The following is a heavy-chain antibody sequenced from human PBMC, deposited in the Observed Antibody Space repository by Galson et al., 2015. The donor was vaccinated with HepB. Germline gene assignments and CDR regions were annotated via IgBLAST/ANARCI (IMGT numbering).Heavy chain of an antibody. D-gene: IGHD5-12*01. CDR2: MNPNSGNT. CDR3: ARGRRPRGYSGYDP. Sequence: SVKVSCKASGYTFTSYDINWVRQATGQGLEWMGWMNPNSGNTGYAQKFQGRVTMTRNTSISTAYMELSSLRSEDTAVYYCARGRRPRGYSGYDPWGQGTLVTVSS. CDR1: GYTFTSYD. J-gene: IGHJ5*02. V-gene: IGHV1-8*01.